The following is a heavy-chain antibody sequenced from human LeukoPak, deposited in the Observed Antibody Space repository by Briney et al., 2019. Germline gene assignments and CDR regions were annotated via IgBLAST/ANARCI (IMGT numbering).Heavy chain of an antibody. D-gene: IGHD3-10*01. V-gene: IGHV3-7*03. J-gene: IGHJ4*02. CDR3: AKDTHYGSGSYYDY. Sequence: GGSLRLSCAASGFTLSSYWMSWVRQAPGKGLEWVANIRQDESQKYYVDSVKGRFTISRDNAKNSLFLQMNSLRAEDTALYYCAKDTHYGSGSYYDYWGQGTLVTVSS. CDR1: GFTLSSYW. CDR2: IRQDESQK.